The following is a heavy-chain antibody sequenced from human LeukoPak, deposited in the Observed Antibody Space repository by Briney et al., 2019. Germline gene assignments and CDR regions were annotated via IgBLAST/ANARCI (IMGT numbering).Heavy chain of an antibody. Sequence: SETLSLTRTVSGGSISSYYWSWIRQPPGKGLEWIGEINHSGSTNYNPSLKSRVTISVDTSKNQFSLKLSSVTAADTAVYYCARGPSVSGYKDAFDIWGQGTMVTVSS. J-gene: IGHJ3*02. CDR3: ARGPSVSGYKDAFDI. D-gene: IGHD5-18*01. CDR2: INHSGST. V-gene: IGHV4-34*01. CDR1: GGSISSYY.